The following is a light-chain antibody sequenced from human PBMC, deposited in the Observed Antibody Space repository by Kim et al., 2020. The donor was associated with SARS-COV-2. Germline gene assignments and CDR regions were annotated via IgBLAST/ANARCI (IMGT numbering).Light chain of an antibody. CDR1: QSVSGSY. CDR2: GAS. Sequence: ENELTQFPGTLSLSPGERATLFCRASQSVSGSYLAWYQQKPGQAPRLLIFGASRRATGIPDRFSGSGSGTDFTLTINRLEPEDFAVYYCQQYGSSPLFTFGPGTKVDIK. CDR3: QQYGSSPLFT. J-gene: IGKJ3*01. V-gene: IGKV3-20*01.